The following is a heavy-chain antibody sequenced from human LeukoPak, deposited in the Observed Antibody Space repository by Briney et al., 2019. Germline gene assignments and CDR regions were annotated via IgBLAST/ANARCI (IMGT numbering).Heavy chain of an antibody. CDR3: ARVSTIFGVVIDREKPNAFDI. Sequence: GGSLRLSCAASGFTFSSYSMNWVRQAPGKGLEWVPAISDVGSKKYSADSVNGRCTISRDNAKNSLYLQMNSLRAEDTAVYYCARVSTIFGVVIDREKPNAFDIWGQGTMVTVSS. CDR2: ISDVGSKK. J-gene: IGHJ3*02. D-gene: IGHD3-3*01. CDR1: GFTFSSYS. V-gene: IGHV3-30*03.